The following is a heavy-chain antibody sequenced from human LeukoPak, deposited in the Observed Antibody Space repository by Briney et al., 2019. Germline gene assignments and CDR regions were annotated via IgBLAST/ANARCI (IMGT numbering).Heavy chain of an antibody. CDR1: GGSISIYY. Sequence: SETLSLTCTVSGGSISIYYWRWIRQTPGKGLEWIGYIYSSGSPNYGPSLKSRVTLSVDTSKNQFSLNLSSVTAADTAVYYCARRGYYDDSGYNFFDTWGQGTLVTVSS. V-gene: IGHV4-59*08. CDR2: IYSSGSP. J-gene: IGHJ4*02. CDR3: ARRGYYDDSGYNFFDT. D-gene: IGHD3-22*01.